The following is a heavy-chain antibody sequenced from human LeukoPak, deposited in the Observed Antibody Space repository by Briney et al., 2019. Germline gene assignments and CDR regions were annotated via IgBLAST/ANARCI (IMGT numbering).Heavy chain of an antibody. V-gene: IGHV3-72*01. CDR3: ARRGWSEVDY. Sequence: GGSLRLSCAASGFTFSDHYMDWVRQAPGKGLEWVGRIRSKANSYTTEYAASVNGRFTISRDDSKHSLYLQMNSLKTEDTAVYYCARRGWSEVDYWGQGTLVTVSS. CDR1: GFTFSDHY. D-gene: IGHD3-3*01. CDR2: IRSKANSYTT. J-gene: IGHJ4*02.